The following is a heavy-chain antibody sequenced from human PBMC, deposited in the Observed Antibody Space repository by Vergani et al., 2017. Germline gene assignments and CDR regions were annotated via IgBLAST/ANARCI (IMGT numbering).Heavy chain of an antibody. V-gene: IGHV1-69*04. CDR1: GGTFSSYA. CDR2: IIPILGIA. D-gene: IGHD6-6*01. J-gene: IGHJ6*02. Sequence: QVQLVQSGAEVKKPGSSVKVSCKASGGTFSSYAISWVRQAPGQGLEWMGRIIPILGIANYAQKFQGRVTITADKSTSTAYMELSSLRSEDTAVYYCAGDLAARREYYYYNGMDVWGQGTTVTVSS. CDR3: AGDLAARREYYYYNGMDV.